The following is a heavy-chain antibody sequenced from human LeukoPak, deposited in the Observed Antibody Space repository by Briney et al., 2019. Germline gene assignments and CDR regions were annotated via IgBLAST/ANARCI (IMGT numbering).Heavy chain of an antibody. J-gene: IGHJ4*02. Sequence: GASVKDTLKSSGYTFTSYGISWVRQAPGQGLEWMGWINPNSGGTNYAQKFQGRVTMTKDPSISTAYMELSRLRSDDTAVYYCARDLVHYYDSSGYYYFDYWGQGTLVTVSS. CDR1: GYTFTSYG. V-gene: IGHV1-2*02. D-gene: IGHD3-22*01. CDR3: ARDLVHYYDSSGYYYFDY. CDR2: INPNSGGT.